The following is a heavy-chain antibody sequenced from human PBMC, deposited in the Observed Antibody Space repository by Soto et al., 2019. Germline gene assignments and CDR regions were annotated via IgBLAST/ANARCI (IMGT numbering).Heavy chain of an antibody. D-gene: IGHD6-13*01. V-gene: IGHV3-33*01. CDR3: ASSSSSWSPPFDY. CDR1: GFTFSSYG. J-gene: IGHJ4*02. CDR2: IWYDGSNK. Sequence: QPGGSLRLSCAASGFTFSSYGMHWVRQAPGKGLEWVAVIWYDGSNKYYADSVKGRFTISRDNSKNTLYLQMNSLRAEDTAVYYCASSSSSWSPPFDYWGQGTLVTVSS.